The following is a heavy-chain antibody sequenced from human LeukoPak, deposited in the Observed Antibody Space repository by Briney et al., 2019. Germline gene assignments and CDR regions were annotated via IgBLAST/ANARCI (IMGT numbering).Heavy chain of an antibody. CDR3: ARFHSGPSGWYVFWYFDL. J-gene: IGHJ2*01. V-gene: IGHV4-4*09. D-gene: IGHD6-19*01. CDR2: IYNSENT. Sequence: SETLSLTCTVSGGSVSSYYWSWIRQPPGKGLEWIGYIYNSENTKYNSSLESRVTISVDTSKNQFFLKLGSVTAADTAVYYCARFHSGPSGWYVFWYFDLWGRGTLVTVSS. CDR1: GGSVSSYY.